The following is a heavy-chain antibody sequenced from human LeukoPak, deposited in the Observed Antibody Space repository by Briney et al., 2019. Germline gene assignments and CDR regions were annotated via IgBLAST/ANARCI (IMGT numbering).Heavy chain of an antibody. CDR3: ARGLPYDYGDLP. CDR2: INHSGST. Sequence: ASETLSLTCTVSGGSISSYYWSWIRQPPGKGLEWIGEINHSGSTNYNPSLKSRVTISVDTSKNQFSLKLSSVTAADTAVYYCARGLPYDYGDLPWGQGTLVTVSS. CDR1: GGSISSYY. D-gene: IGHD4-17*01. J-gene: IGHJ5*02. V-gene: IGHV4-34*01.